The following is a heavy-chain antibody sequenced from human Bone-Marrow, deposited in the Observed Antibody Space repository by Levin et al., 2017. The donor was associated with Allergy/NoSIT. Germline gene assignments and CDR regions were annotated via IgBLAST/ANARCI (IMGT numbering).Heavy chain of an antibody. CDR2: ISSSSSTI. CDR3: AREIVVVPAAIPFDY. CDR1: GFTFSSYS. J-gene: IGHJ4*02. V-gene: IGHV3-48*02. Sequence: GESLKISCAASGFTFSSYSMNWVRQAPGKGLEWVSCISSSSSTIYYADSVKGRFTISRDNAKNSLYLQMNSLRDEDTAVYYCAREIVVVPAAIPFDYWGQGTLVTVSS. D-gene: IGHD2-2*01.